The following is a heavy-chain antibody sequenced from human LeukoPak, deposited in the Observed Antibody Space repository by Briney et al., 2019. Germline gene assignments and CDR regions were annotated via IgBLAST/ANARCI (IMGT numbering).Heavy chain of an antibody. J-gene: IGHJ5*02. Sequence: SETLSLTCTVSVGSISSGDYYWSWIRQPPGKGLEWIGYIYYSGSTYYNPSLKGRVTISVDTSKNQFSLKLSSVTAADTAVYYCPRDYDSNGNWFDPWGQGTLVTVSS. D-gene: IGHD3-3*01. CDR1: VGSISSGDYY. CDR3: PRDYDSNGNWFDP. CDR2: IYYSGST. V-gene: IGHV4-30-4*08.